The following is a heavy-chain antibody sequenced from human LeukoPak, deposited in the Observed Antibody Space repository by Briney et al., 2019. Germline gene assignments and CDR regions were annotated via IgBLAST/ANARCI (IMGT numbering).Heavy chain of an antibody. CDR2: INHSGST. D-gene: IGHD5-18*01. Sequence: PSETLSLTCTVSGGSISSYYWSWIRQPPGKGLEWIGEINHSGSTNYNPSLKSRVTISVDTSKNQFSLKLSSVTAADTAAYYCARGQGGYSYGYIDYWGQGTLVTVSS. V-gene: IGHV4-34*01. J-gene: IGHJ4*02. CDR1: GGSISSYY. CDR3: ARGQGGYSYGYIDY.